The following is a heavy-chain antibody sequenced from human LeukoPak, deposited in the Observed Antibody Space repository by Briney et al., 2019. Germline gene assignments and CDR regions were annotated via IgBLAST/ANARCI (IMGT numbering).Heavy chain of an antibody. J-gene: IGHJ4*02. CDR3: AREPRSGWAFDY. V-gene: IGHV1-2*02. Sequence: ASVKVSCKASGYTFTGYYMHWVRQAPGQGLEWMGWINPNSGGTNYAQKLQGRVTMTTDTSTSTAYMELRSLRSDDTAVYYCAREPRSGWAFDYWGQGTLVTVSS. D-gene: IGHD6-19*01. CDR2: INPNSGGT. CDR1: GYTFTGYY.